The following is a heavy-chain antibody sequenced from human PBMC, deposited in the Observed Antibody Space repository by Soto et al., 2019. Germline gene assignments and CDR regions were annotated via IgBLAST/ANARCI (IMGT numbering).Heavy chain of an antibody. CDR1: GGTLSDHG. CDR2: TIPVFNTA. CDR3: ERGVYGAGNYYTGPSAFDI. J-gene: IGHJ3*02. V-gene: IGHV1-69*06. D-gene: IGHD3-10*01. Sequence: QVQLEQSGAEVKKPGSSVNISCKASGGTLSDHGVSWLRQAPGQGLEWVGGTIPVFNTAKYAPKFQGRVTIAANKSTNIAYMELGSLRSDDTAFYDGERGVYGAGNYYTGPSAFDIWGQGTLVIVSS.